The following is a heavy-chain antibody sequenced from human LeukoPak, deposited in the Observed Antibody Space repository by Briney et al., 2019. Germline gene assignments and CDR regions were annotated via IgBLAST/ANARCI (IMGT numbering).Heavy chain of an antibody. CDR2: TFSSGST. J-gene: IGHJ4*02. CDR3: ARRRSDAYNFEY. Sequence: PSETLSLTCTVSGGSLSAYYWSWIRQSPGRGLEWVGYTFSSGSTTYNPSLKSRVTIPVDTSKNQFSLKLSSVTAADTAVYFCARRRSDAYNFEYWGQGALVTVSS. CDR1: GGSLSAYY. D-gene: IGHD5-24*01. V-gene: IGHV4-59*12.